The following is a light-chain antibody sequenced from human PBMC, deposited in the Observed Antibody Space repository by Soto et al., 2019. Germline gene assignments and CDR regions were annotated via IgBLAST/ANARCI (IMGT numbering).Light chain of an antibody. CDR3: QQYGGSIT. CDR2: GAS. V-gene: IGKV3-20*01. Sequence: EIVLTQSPGTLSLSPGERATLSCRASQSVSSIYLAWYQQKPGQAPRLLIYGASSRATGIPDRFSGSGSGTDFTLSISRLEPEDFAVYYCQQYGGSITFGGGTKVDIK. J-gene: IGKJ4*01. CDR1: QSVSSIY.